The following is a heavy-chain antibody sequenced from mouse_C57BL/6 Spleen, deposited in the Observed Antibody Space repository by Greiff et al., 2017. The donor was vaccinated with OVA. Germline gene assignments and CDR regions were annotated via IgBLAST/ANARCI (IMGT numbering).Heavy chain of an antibody. J-gene: IGHJ1*03. V-gene: IGHV5-17*01. CDR3: ARELVWYFDV. CDR2: ISSGSSTI. Sequence: EVHLVESGGGLVKPGGSLKLSCAASGFTFSDYGMHWVRQAPEKGLEWVAYISSGSSTIYYADTVKGRFTISRDNAKNTLFLQMTSLRSEDTAMYYCARELVWYFDVWGTGTTVTVSS. CDR1: GFTFSDYG.